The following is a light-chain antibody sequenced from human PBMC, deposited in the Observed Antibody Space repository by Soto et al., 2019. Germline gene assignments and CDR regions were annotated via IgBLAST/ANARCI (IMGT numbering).Light chain of an antibody. CDR1: SSDVGGYNY. V-gene: IGLV2-8*01. CDR2: DVI. Sequence: QSVLTQPASVSGSPGQSITISCTGTSSDVGGYNYVSWYQQHPGKAPKLMIYDVIKRPSGVPDRFSGSKSGNTASLTVSGLRADDEAVYYCSSFVGGDSFDVIFGGGTKLTVL. CDR3: SSFVGGDSFDVI. J-gene: IGLJ2*01.